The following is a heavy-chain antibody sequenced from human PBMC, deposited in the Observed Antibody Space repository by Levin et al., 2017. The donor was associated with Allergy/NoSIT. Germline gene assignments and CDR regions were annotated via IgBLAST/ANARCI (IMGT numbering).Heavy chain of an antibody. D-gene: IGHD2-2*01. V-gene: IGHV5-51*01. Sequence: PGGSLRLSCKGSGYSFTSYWIGWVRQMPGKGLEWMGIIYPGDSDTRYSPSFQGQVTISADKSTTPAYLQWSGLTASDTAMYYCARLVPAEGFLGSYFDYWGQGTLVTVSS. J-gene: IGHJ4*02. CDR3: ARLVPAEGFLGSYFDY. CDR1: GYSFTSYW. CDR2: IYPGDSDT.